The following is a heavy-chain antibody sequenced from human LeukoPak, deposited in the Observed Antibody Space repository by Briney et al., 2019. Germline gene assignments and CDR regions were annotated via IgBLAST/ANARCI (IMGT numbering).Heavy chain of an antibody. J-gene: IGHJ4*02. D-gene: IGHD3-10*01. CDR2: IYTNERS. V-gene: IGHV4-4*07. CDR3: ARSPLLHGSGTSDY. CDR1: GGSMSSYY. Sequence: SETLSLTCTVSGGSMSSYYWNWIRQPAEKGLEWIGGIYTNERSNYNPSLKSRVTMSVDTSKNQFSLRLSSVTAADTAVYYCARSPLLHGSGTSDYWGQGSLVTVSS.